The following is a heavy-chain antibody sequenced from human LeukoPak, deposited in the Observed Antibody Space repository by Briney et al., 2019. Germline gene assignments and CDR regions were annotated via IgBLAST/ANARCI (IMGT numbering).Heavy chain of an antibody. CDR1: VGHISSGDYY. V-gene: IGHV4-30-4*01. Sequence: SQTLSLTCTFSVGHISSGDYYWSSIRQPPGKGLAWIGYIYYSGSTYYNPSLKSRVTISVDTSKNQFSLKLRSVTAADTAVYYCARHERDVSLDHAFDIWGQGTMVTVSS. CDR2: IYYSGST. D-gene: IGHD5-24*01. CDR3: ARHERDVSLDHAFDI. J-gene: IGHJ3*02.